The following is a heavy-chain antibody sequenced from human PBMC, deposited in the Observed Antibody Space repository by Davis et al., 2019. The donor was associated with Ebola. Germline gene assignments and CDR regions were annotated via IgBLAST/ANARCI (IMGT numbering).Heavy chain of an antibody. CDR3: ARDGWGRWSSSSLEQYFQQ. J-gene: IGHJ1*01. CDR1: GGTFSSYV. Sequence: PVKVSCKASGGTFSSYVISWVRHAPGQGLEWLGGIIPIFGTANYAQKFQRRVTITADKSTSTAYMELSSLRSADTAVYYCARDGWGRWSSSSLEQYFQQWGQGTLVTVSS. D-gene: IGHD6-6*01. V-gene: IGHV1-69*06. CDR2: IIPIFGTA.